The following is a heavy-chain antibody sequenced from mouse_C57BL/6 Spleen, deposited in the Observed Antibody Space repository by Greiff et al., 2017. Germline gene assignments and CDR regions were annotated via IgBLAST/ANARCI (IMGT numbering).Heavy chain of an antibody. CDR3: ASSYYGSSLFDY. V-gene: IGHV1-76*01. Sequence: VQLQQSGAELVRPGASVKLSCKASGYTFTDYYINWVKQRPGQGLEWIARIYPGSGNTYYNEKFKGKATLTAEKSSSTAYMQLSSLTSEDSAVYFCASSYYGSSLFDYWGQGTTLTVSS. CDR2: IYPGSGNT. D-gene: IGHD1-1*01. J-gene: IGHJ2*01. CDR1: GYTFTDYY.